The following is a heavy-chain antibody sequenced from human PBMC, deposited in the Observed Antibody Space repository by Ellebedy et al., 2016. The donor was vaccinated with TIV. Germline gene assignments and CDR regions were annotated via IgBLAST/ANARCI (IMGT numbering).Heavy chain of an antibody. Sequence: PGGSLRLSCAGPGFPSSFYLISWVRQAPGKGPEWVANINKDGGENFYVDSVKGRFTISRDNAKNSLYLQMNSLRAEDTAVYYCASPPGVVALWGQGTLVTVSS. CDR1: GFPSSFYL. CDR3: ASPPGVVAL. J-gene: IGHJ4*02. D-gene: IGHD3-10*01. V-gene: IGHV3-7*03. CDR2: INKDGGEN.